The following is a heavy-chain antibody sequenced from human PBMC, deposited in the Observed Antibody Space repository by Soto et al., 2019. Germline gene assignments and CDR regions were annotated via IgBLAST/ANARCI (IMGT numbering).Heavy chain of an antibody. D-gene: IGHD2-15*01. CDR1: GYTFTTFG. CDR3: ARAFCSGGSCYLDY. V-gene: IGHV1-18*01. J-gene: IGHJ4*02. CDR2: ISAYSGNT. Sequence: QVQLVQPGGEVKKPGAAVKVSCKASGYTFTTFGIGWVRQAPGQGLEWMGWISAYSGNTEYPEKLQGRVTMTIDTSTSTTYMELRSLRSDDTAVYYCARAFCSGGSCYLDYWGQGALVTVSS.